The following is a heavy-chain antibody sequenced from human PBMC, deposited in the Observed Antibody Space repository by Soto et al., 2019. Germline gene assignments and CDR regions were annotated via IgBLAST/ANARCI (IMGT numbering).Heavy chain of an antibody. D-gene: IGHD6-13*01. Sequence: SETLSLTCTVSGGSISSGGYYWSWIRQHPGKGLEWIGYIYYSGSTYYNPSLKSRVTISVDTSKNQFSLKLSSVTAADTAVYYCARGPPTRPNRYSSSWTDYWGQGTLVTVSS. CDR3: ARGPPTRPNRYSSSWTDY. J-gene: IGHJ4*02. CDR2: IYYSGST. CDR1: GGSISSGGYY. V-gene: IGHV4-31*03.